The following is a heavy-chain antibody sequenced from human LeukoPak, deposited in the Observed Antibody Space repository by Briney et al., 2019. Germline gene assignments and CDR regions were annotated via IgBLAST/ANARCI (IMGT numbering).Heavy chain of an antibody. CDR2: ISGGGGTT. CDR1: GFTFTNYV. Sequence: GRSLRLSCAASGFTFTNYVMSWVRQAPGKGLEWVSSISGGGGTTYYADSVKGRFAISRDNAKNSLYLQMNSLRDEDTAVYYCARDSLRYDYWGQGTLVTVSS. V-gene: IGHV3-23*01. CDR3: ARDSLRYDY. J-gene: IGHJ4*02.